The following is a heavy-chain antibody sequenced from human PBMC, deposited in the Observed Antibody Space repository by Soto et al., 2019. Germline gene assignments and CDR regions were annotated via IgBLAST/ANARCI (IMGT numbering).Heavy chain of an antibody. CDR2: ISGSGGST. Sequence: EVQLLESGGGLVQPGGSLRLSCAASGFTFSSYAMSWVRQAPGKGLEWVSAISGSGGSTYYADSVKGRFTISRDNSKNTLYLQMNSLRAEDTAVYYCAKDPLIVVVPAAMAPDYWVQGTLVTVSS. V-gene: IGHV3-23*01. J-gene: IGHJ4*02. CDR1: GFTFSSYA. CDR3: AKDPLIVVVPAAMAPDY. D-gene: IGHD2-2*01.